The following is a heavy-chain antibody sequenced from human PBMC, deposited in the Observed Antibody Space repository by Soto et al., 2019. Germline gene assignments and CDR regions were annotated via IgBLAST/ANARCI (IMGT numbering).Heavy chain of an antibody. Sequence: PGGSLRLSCAASGFTFSSYWMSWVRQAPGKGLEWVANIKQDGSEKYYVDSVKGRFTISRDNAKNSLYLQMNSLRAEDTAVYYCARGLGKLVWDYYYYYGMDVWGQGTTVTVSS. CDR2: IKQDGSEK. V-gene: IGHV3-7*01. J-gene: IGHJ6*02. D-gene: IGHD6-13*01. CDR3: ARGLGKLVWDYYYYYGMDV. CDR1: GFTFSSYW.